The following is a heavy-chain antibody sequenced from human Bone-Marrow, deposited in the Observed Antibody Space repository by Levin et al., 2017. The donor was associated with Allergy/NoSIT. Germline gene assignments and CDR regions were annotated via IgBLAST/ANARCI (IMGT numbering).Heavy chain of an antibody. CDR1: GFTFTSHW. Sequence: GGSLRLSCAASGFTFTSHWMHWVRQAPGRGLVWVARISEDGTSTTYADSVKGRFTVSRDNGKNVLFLQMDSLTVEDTAVYYCVRDRPHNRFEPWGQGTLVTVSS. J-gene: IGHJ5*02. CDR2: ISEDGTST. CDR3: VRDRPHNRFEP. V-gene: IGHV3-74*01.